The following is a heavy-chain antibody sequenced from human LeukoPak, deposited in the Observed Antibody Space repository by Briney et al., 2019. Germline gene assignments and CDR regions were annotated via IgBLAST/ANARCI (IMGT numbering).Heavy chain of an antibody. V-gene: IGHV4-34*01. CDR1: GGSFSGYY. D-gene: IGHD2-2*01. CDR2: INHSGST. CDR3: ARGAVVVPAANNAFDI. Sequence: SETLSLTCAVYGGSFSGYYWSWIRQPPGKGLEWIGEINHSGSTNYNPSLKSRVTISVDTSKNQFSLKLSSVTAADTAVYYCARGAVVVPAANNAFDIWGQGTTVTVSS. J-gene: IGHJ3*02.